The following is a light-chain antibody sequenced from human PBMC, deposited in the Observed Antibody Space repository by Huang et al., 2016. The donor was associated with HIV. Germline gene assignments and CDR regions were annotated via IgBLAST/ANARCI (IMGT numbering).Light chain of an antibody. Sequence: DIVMTQSPDSLAVSLGERATINCKSSQSVLYNSNNKNYLAWYQQKPGQPPKLLIYWASTRESGVPDRVSGSGSGTDFTLTISSLQAEDVAVYYCQQYYSTPPLTFGGGTKVEIK. CDR2: WAS. CDR3: QQYYSTPPLT. V-gene: IGKV4-1*01. CDR1: QSVLYNSNNKNY. J-gene: IGKJ4*01.